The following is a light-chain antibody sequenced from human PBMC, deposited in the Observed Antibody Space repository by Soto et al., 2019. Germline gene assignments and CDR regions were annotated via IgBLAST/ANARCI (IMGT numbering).Light chain of an antibody. CDR3: QQYNDWRYT. Sequence: EIVMTQSPATLSVSPGERATLSCGASQSISSSLAWYQLKPGQAPRLLIYGASTRATGIPARFSGSGSGTEFTLTISSLQSEDYAVYYCQQYNDWRYTFGQGTKLEIK. CDR1: QSISSS. V-gene: IGKV3-15*01. J-gene: IGKJ2*01. CDR2: GAS.